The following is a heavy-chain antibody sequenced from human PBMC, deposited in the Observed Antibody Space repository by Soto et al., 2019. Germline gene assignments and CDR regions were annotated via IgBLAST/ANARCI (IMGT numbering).Heavy chain of an antibody. J-gene: IGHJ4*02. CDR1: GFTFSSYG. D-gene: IGHD3-9*01. Sequence: QVQLVESGGGVVQPGRSLRLSCAASGFTFSSYGMHWVRQAPGKGLEWVAVISYDGSNKYYADSVKGRFTISRDNSKNTLYLQMNSLRAEDTAVYYCASDILTGKHLDYWGQGTLVTVSS. CDR3: ASDILTGKHLDY. CDR2: ISYDGSNK. V-gene: IGHV3-30*03.